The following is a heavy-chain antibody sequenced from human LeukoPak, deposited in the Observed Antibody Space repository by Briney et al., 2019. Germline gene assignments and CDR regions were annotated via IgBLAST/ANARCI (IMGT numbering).Heavy chain of an antibody. J-gene: IGHJ4*02. CDR1: GYTFTSYG. D-gene: IGHD2-2*01. V-gene: IGHV1-18*01. Sequence: ASVKVSCKASGYTFTSYGISWVRQAPGQGLEWMGWISAYNGNTNYAQKLQGRVTMTTDTSTSTAYMELRSLRSDDTAVYYCATDIVVVPAASRESAGNDYWGQGTLVTVSS. CDR2: ISAYNGNT. CDR3: ATDIVVVPAASRESAGNDY.